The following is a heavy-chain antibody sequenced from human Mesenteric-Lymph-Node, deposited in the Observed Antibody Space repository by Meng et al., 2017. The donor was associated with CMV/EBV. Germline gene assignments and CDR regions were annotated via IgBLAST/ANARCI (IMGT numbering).Heavy chain of an antibody. CDR3: ARPFPSWQSPRLDPFGA. Sequence: RGAGPGEGTPSETLSLSCTVSGDCISSFCYWGWIRQPPGRGLEWIGSVHYTGSTYYSPSLKSRVTVSVDTSKNQFSLRLTSVTAADTAVYYCARPFPSWQSPRLDPFGAWGQGTLVTVSS. D-gene: IGHD6-19*01. J-gene: IGHJ5*02. CDR1: GDCISSFCY. V-gene: IGHV4-39*01. CDR2: VHYTGST.